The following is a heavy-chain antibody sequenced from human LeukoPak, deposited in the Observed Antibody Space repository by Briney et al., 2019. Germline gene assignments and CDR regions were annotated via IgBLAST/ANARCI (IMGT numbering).Heavy chain of an antibody. CDR3: ARGSEHFDY. Sequence: SETLSLTCAVYGGSFSGYYWSWIRQPPGKGLEWIGEINHSGSTNYNPSLKSRVTISVDTSKNQFSLKLSSVTAADTAVYYCARGSEHFDYWGQGTLVTGSS. J-gene: IGHJ4*02. CDR1: GGSFSGYY. CDR2: INHSGST. V-gene: IGHV4-34*01.